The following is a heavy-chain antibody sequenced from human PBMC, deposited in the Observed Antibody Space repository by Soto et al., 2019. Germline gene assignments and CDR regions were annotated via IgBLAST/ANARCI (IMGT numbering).Heavy chain of an antibody. CDR3: ARTSGYSSSWDY. J-gene: IGHJ4*02. Sequence: PSETLSLTCTVSGGSISSYYWSWIRQPPGKGLEWIGYIYYSGSTNYNPSLKSRVTISVDTSKNQFSLKLSSVTAADTAVYYCARTSGYSSSWDYWGQGTLDTVSS. CDR1: GGSISSYY. CDR2: IYYSGST. D-gene: IGHD6-6*01. V-gene: IGHV4-59*01.